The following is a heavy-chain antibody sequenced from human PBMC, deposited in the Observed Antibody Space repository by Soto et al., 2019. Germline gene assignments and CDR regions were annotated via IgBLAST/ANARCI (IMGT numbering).Heavy chain of an antibody. CDR2: ISAYNGNT. D-gene: IGHD3-10*01. V-gene: IGHV1-18*04. J-gene: IGHJ5*02. Sequence: ASVKVSCKASGYTFTSYGISWVRQAPGQGLEWMGWISAYNGNTNYAQKLQGRVTMTTDTSTSTAYMELRSLRSDDTAVYYCARVNNLPMVRGPRHGWFDPWGQGTLVTAPQ. CDR1: GYTFTSYG. CDR3: ARVNNLPMVRGPRHGWFDP.